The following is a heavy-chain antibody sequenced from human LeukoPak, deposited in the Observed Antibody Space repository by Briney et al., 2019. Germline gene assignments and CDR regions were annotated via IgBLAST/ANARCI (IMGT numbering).Heavy chain of an antibody. CDR1: GGSVSSGDYY. J-gene: IGHJ5*02. CDR3: ARHDGGWFDP. V-gene: IGHV4-30-4*08. CDR2: IYYSGST. Sequence: SETLSLTCTVSGGSVSSGDYYWSWIRQPPGKGLEWIGYIYYSGSTYYNPSLKSRVTISVDTSKNQFSLKLSSVTAADTAVYYCARHDGGWFDPWGQGTLVTVSS.